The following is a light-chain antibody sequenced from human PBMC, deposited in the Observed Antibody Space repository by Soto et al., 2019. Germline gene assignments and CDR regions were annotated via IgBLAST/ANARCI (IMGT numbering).Light chain of an antibody. Sequence: EIVLTQSPGTLSLSPGDRATLSCRASQSVSNNYLAWYQQKPGQAPRLLIYGASSRATGIPDRFSGSGSGTDFTLTISSLEPEDFAVYYCQQYGSSRWTFGQGTKVEIK. CDR2: GAS. CDR3: QQYGSSRWT. V-gene: IGKV3-20*01. J-gene: IGKJ1*01. CDR1: QSVSNNY.